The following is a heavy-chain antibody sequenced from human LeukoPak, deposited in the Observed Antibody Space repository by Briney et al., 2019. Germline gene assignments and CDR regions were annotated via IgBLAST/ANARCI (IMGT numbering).Heavy chain of an antibody. CDR2: IKQDGSEK. J-gene: IGHJ4*02. CDR1: GFTVSSNY. V-gene: IGHV3-7*01. Sequence: PGGSLRLSCSASGFTVSSNYMSWVRQASGKGLEGVANIKQDGSEKYYVDAVKGRFTISRDNAKNSLYLQMNSLRAEDTAVYYCARDRIAAAGTPLCYWGQGTLVTVSS. D-gene: IGHD6-13*01. CDR3: ARDRIAAAGTPLCY.